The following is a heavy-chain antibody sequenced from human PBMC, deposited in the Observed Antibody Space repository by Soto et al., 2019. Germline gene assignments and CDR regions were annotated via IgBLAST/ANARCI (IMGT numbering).Heavy chain of an antibody. V-gene: IGHV3-21*01. J-gene: IGHJ4*02. Sequence: EVQLVESGGGLVKPGGSLRLSCAASGFTFSSYSMNWVRQAPGKGLEWVSSISSSSSYIYYADSVKGRFTISRDNAKNSLYLQMNSLRAEDTAVYYCARDLGYSSGWRAGPFDYWGQGTLVTVSS. CDR3: ARDLGYSSGWRAGPFDY. CDR1: GFTFSSYS. D-gene: IGHD6-19*01. CDR2: ISSSSSYI.